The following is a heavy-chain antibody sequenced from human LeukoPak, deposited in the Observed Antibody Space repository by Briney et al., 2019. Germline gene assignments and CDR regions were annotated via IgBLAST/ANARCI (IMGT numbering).Heavy chain of an antibody. CDR1: GFTFRNYW. V-gene: IGHV3-7*01. D-gene: IGHD3-16*01. CDR3: ARLGGETTRFDL. J-gene: IGHJ5*02. CDR2: IKQEGNVK. Sequence: GGSLRLSCAASGFTFRNYWMSWVRQAPGRGLDWVATIKQEGNVKYYVDSVKGRFTISRDNADISLYLQMNSLRVEDTAVYYCARLGGETTRFDLWGQGALVTVSS.